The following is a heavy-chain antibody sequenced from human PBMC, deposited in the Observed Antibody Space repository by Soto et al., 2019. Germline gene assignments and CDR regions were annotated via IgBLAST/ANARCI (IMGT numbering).Heavy chain of an antibody. Sequence: GGSLRLSCAASGFTFRSYAMHWVRQAPGKGLEWVGFIRSKAYGGTTEYAASVKGRFTTSRDDSKSIAYLQMNSLKTEDTAVYYCTRDRVDYDSSGYYDRPYYFDYWGQGTLVTVSS. CDR2: IRSKAYGGTT. V-gene: IGHV3-49*04. J-gene: IGHJ4*02. CDR3: TRDRVDYDSSGYYDRPYYFDY. D-gene: IGHD3-22*01. CDR1: GFTFRSYA.